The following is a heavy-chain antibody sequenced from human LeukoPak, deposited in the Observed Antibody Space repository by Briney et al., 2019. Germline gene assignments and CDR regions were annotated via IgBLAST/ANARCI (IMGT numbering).Heavy chain of an antibody. CDR2: IYYSGST. CDR1: GGSISSYY. J-gene: IGHJ5*02. V-gene: IGHV4-59*01. CDR3: ASPRFYYYDSSGYSDNWFDP. Sequence: SETLSLTCTVSGGSISSYYWSWIRQPPGKGLEWVGYIYYSGSTNYNPSLKSRVTISVDTSKNQFSLKLSSVTAADTAVYYCASPRFYYYDSSGYSDNWFDPWGQGTLVTVSS. D-gene: IGHD3-22*01.